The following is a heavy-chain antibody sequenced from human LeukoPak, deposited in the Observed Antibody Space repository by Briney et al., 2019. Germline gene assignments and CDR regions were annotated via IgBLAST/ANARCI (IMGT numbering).Heavy chain of an antibody. J-gene: IGHJ5*02. CDR1: GGSISSSSYY. Sequence: SETLSLTCTVSGGSISSSSYYWGWIRQPPGKGLEWIGSIYYSGSTYYNPSLKSRVTISVDTSKNQFSLKLSSVTAADTAVYYCARVFSYPLRAPFDPWGQGTLVTVSS. CDR2: IYYSGST. V-gene: IGHV4-39*01. CDR3: ARVFSYPLRAPFDP. D-gene: IGHD3-3*01.